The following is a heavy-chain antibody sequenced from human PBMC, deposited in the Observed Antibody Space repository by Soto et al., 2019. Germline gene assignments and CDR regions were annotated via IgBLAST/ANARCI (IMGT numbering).Heavy chain of an antibody. D-gene: IGHD2-15*01. CDR2: IYPGDSDT. CDR1: GYSFTSYW. CDR3: ARLFISSGGSWARTWFDP. J-gene: IGHJ5*02. Sequence: PGESLKISCKGSGYSFTSYWIGWVRQMPGKGLEWMGIIYPGDSDTRYSPSFQGQVTISADKSISTAYLQWSSLKASDTAMYYCARLFISSGGSWARTWFDPWGQGTLVTVSS. V-gene: IGHV5-51*01.